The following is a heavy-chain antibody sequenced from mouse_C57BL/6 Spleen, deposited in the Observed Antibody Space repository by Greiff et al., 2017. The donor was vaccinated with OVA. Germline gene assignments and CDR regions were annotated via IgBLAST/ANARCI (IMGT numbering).Heavy chain of an antibody. V-gene: IGHV1-64*01. CDR1: GYTFTSYW. CDR3: ARQLTGTGWYFDV. J-gene: IGHJ1*03. Sequence: QVQLQQPGAELVMPGASVKLSCKASGYTFTSYWMHWVKQRPGQGLEWIGMIHPNSGSTNYNEKFKSKATLTVDKSSSTAYMQLSSLTSEDSAVYYCARQLTGTGWYFDVWGTGTTVTVSS. D-gene: IGHD4-1*01. CDR2: IHPNSGST.